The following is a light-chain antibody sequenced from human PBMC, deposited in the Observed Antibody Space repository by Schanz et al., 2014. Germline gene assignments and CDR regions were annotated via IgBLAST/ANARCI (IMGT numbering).Light chain of an antibody. Sequence: QSVLTQPPSASGSPGQSVTISCTGTSSDVGGYNYVSWYQQHPGKAPKLMIYEVSKWPAGVPDRFSGSKSGNTASLTVSGLQDEDEADYYCSSYAGINNYVIFGGGTKLTVL. J-gene: IGLJ2*01. CDR3: SSYAGINNYVI. V-gene: IGLV2-8*01. CDR2: EVS. CDR1: SSDVGGYNY.